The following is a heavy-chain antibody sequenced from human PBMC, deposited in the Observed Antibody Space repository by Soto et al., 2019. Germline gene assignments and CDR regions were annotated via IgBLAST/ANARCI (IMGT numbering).Heavy chain of an antibody. CDR2: ISSSSSTI. CDR1: GFMFRSYV. D-gene: IGHD5-12*01. Sequence: PGGSLRLSCAASGFMFRSYVMSWVRQAPGKGLEWVSYISSSSSTIYYADSVKGRFTISRDNAKNSLYLQMNSLRAEDTAVYYCARADSGYAHGYYYYGMDVWGQGTTVTVSS. CDR3: ARADSGYAHGYYYYGMDV. J-gene: IGHJ6*02. V-gene: IGHV3-48*01.